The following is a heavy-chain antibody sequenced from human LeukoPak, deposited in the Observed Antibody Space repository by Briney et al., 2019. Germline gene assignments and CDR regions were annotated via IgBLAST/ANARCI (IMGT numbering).Heavy chain of an antibody. CDR1: GFTFSSYA. V-gene: IGHV3-23*01. CDR2: ISGSGGST. Sequence: GGSLRLSCAASGFTFSSYAMSWVRQAPGKGLEWVSAISGSGGSTYYADSVKGRFAISRDNSKNTLYLQMNSLRAEDTAVYYCAKGKTTLYYYGMDVWGQGTTVTVSS. J-gene: IGHJ6*02. CDR3: AKGKTTLYYYGMDV. D-gene: IGHD1-7*01.